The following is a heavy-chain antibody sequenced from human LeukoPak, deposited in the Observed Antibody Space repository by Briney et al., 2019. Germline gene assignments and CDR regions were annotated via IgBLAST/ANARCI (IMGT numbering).Heavy chain of an antibody. Sequence: PGGSLRLSCAASGFTFDDYAMHWVRQAPGKGLEWGSGISWNSGSIGYADSVKGRFTISRDNAKNSLYLQMNSLRAEDMALCYCAKASSSSRFYYMDVWGKGTTVTVSS. CDR3: AKASSSSRFYYMDV. CDR2: ISWNSGSI. D-gene: IGHD6-13*01. CDR1: GFTFDDYA. V-gene: IGHV3-9*03. J-gene: IGHJ6*03.